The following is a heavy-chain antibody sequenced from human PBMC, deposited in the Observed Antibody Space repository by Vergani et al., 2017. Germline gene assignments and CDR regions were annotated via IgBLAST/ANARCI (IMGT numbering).Heavy chain of an antibody. CDR3: ARDSLRALVGYYYYMDV. J-gene: IGHJ6*03. V-gene: IGHV4-30-2*01. Sequence: QLQLQESGSGLVKPSQTLSLTCAVSGDSITNGGFSWNWIRQPPGKAPEWIGYIFPSGNSDYNPSLKNRVSISLDKSTNQFSLWVNSVTAADTAVYFCARDSLRALVGYYYYMDVWGKGKTVVVSS. CDR1: GDSITNGGFS. CDR2: IFPSGNS. D-gene: IGHD3-16*02.